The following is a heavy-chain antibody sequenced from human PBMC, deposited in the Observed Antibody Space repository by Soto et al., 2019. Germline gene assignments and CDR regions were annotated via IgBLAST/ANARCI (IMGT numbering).Heavy chain of an antibody. CDR2: ISGSGGST. J-gene: IGHJ4*02. D-gene: IGHD3-22*01. CDR1: GFTFSSYA. CDR3: AELYYDSSGYSGRDY. Sequence: GGSLRLSCAASGFTFSSYAMSWVRQAPGKGLEWVSAISGSGGSTYYADSVEGRFTISRDNSKNTLYLQMNSLRAEDTAVYYCAELYYDSSGYSGRDYWGQGTLVTVAS. V-gene: IGHV3-23*01.